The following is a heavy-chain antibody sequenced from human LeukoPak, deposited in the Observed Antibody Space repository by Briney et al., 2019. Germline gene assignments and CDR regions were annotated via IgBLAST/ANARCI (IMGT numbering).Heavy chain of an antibody. CDR1: GGSISSYY. CDR2: IYYSGST. J-gene: IGHJ5*02. Sequence: SETLSLTCTVSGGSISSYYWSWIRQPPGKGLEWIGYIYYSGSTNYNPSLKSRVTISVDTSKNQFSLKLSSVTAADTAVYYCARVHTPDSFDPWGQGTLVTVSS. V-gene: IGHV4-59*01. CDR3: ARVHTPDSFDP.